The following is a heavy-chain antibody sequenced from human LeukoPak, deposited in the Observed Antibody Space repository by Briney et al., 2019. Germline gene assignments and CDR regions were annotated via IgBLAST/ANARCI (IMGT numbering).Heavy chain of an antibody. CDR1: GGSISSDSYY. J-gene: IGHJ4*02. D-gene: IGHD3-3*01. V-gene: IGHV4-61*02. Sequence: PSETLSLTCTVSGGSISSDSYYWTWIRQPAGKGLEWIGRIYNTGSTNHNPSLKSRVTISVDTSKNQFSLKLNSVTAADTAVYYCARDPDFWSGYYNFDYWGQGTLVTVSS. CDR2: IYNTGST. CDR3: ARDPDFWSGYYNFDY.